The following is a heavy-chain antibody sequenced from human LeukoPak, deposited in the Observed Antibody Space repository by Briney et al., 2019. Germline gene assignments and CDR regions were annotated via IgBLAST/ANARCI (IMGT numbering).Heavy chain of an antibody. Sequence: PGGSLRLSCAASGFTFSNYWMFWVRQAPGKGLEWVANIKEDGSQKYYMDSVRGRFTISRDNAKNSLYLQINSLRAEDTAVYYCAGGGYAACWGQGSLVTVSS. J-gene: IGHJ4*02. V-gene: IGHV3-7*01. CDR1: GFTFSNYW. CDR2: IKEDGSQK. D-gene: IGHD3-16*01. CDR3: AGGGYAAC.